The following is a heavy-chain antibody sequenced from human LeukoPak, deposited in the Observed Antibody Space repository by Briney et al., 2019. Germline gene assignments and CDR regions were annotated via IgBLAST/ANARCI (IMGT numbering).Heavy chain of an antibody. Sequence: GASVKVSCKASGYTFTSYGISWVRQAPGQGLEWMGWISAYNGNTNYAQKLQGRVTMTTDTSTSTAYMELRSLRSDDTAVYYCARDFVPDFWSGYRRGFDYWGQGTLVTVSS. CDR2: ISAYNGNT. CDR3: ARDFVPDFWSGYRRGFDY. V-gene: IGHV1-18*01. D-gene: IGHD3-3*01. J-gene: IGHJ4*02. CDR1: GYTFTSYG.